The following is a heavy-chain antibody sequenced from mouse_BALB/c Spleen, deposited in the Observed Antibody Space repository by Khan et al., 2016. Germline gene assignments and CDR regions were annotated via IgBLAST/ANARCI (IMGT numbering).Heavy chain of an antibody. CDR2: IWGDGST. Sequence: VKLEESGPGLVAPSQSLSITCTVSGFSLTGFSVNWVRQPPGKALEWLGMIWGDGSTDYNSALKSRLSFNRDDSKSQVFLKMNSLQTDDTARYFCASYYDYDGGFAYWGQGTLVTVSA. CDR3: ASYYDYDGGFAY. V-gene: IGHV2-6-7*01. J-gene: IGHJ3*01. D-gene: IGHD2-4*01. CDR1: GFSLTGFS.